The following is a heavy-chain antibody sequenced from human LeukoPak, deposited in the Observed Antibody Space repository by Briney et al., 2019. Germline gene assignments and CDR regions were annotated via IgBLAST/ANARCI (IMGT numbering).Heavy chain of an antibody. Sequence: PGGSLRLSCAASGFTFSSYAMSWVRQAPGKGLEWVSAISGSGGSTYYADSVKGRFTISRDNSKNTLCLQMNSLRAEDTAVYYCAKVGVIGSLEWLSYFDYWGQGTLVTVSS. J-gene: IGHJ4*02. CDR3: AKVGVIGSLEWLSYFDY. CDR1: GFTFSSYA. CDR2: ISGSGGST. V-gene: IGHV3-23*01. D-gene: IGHD3-3*01.